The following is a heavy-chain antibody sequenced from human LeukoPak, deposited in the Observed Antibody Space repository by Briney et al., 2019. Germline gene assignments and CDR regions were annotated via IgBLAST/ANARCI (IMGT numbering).Heavy chain of an antibody. CDR1: GGSISSGGYY. CDR3: AREGHCSSTSCYTIWYFDL. D-gene: IGHD2-2*02. Sequence: SQTLSLTCTVSGGSISSGGYYWSWIRQPPGKGLEWIGYIYHSGSTYYNPSLKSRVTISVDRSKNQFSLKLSSVTAADTAVYYCAREGHCSSTSCYTIWYFDLWGRGTLVTVSS. CDR2: IYHSGST. V-gene: IGHV4-30-2*01. J-gene: IGHJ2*01.